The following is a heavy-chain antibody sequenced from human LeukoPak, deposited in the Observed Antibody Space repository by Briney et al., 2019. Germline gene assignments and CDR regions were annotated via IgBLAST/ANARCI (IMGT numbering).Heavy chain of an antibody. CDR2: IWYDGSKT. J-gene: IGHJ4*02. CDR3: ARDDCSTTPCYAY. CDR1: GFAFTNYG. V-gene: IGHV3-33*01. Sequence: GRSLGLSCTTSGFAFTNYGINWVRQGPGKGTEWVAAIWYDGSKTSYTDSVKGRFTVSSDISQNTVYLQMNGLKAEDTAVYYCARDDCSTTPCYAYWGQGTLVTVS. D-gene: IGHD2-2*01.